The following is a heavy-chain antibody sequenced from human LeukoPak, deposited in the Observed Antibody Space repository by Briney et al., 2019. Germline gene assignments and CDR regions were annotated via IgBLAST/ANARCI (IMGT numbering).Heavy chain of an antibody. CDR2: IKQGGSEK. Sequence: GGSLGLSCAASGFTFTNYWMSWVRQAPWKGLEWVAKIKQGGSEKYYVDSVKGRFTISRDNAENSVYLQMNSLRAEDTAVYYCARGGYKPDYWGQGTLATVSS. CDR3: ARGGYKPDY. V-gene: IGHV3-7*04. CDR1: GFTFTNYW. J-gene: IGHJ4*02. D-gene: IGHD5-12*01.